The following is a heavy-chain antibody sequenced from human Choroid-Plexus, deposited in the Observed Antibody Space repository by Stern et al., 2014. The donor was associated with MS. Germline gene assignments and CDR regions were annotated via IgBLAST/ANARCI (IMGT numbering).Heavy chain of an antibody. D-gene: IGHD2/OR15-2a*01. CDR3: AKDRQYLTYFFDH. CDR2: VSYDGSNK. V-gene: IGHV3-30*18. J-gene: IGHJ5*02. CDR1: GFTFGSCA. Sequence: MQLVESGGGVVQPGRPLRLSCVASGFTFGSCAMHWVRQAPGKGLEWVAGVSYDGSNKYYADSVKGRLTISRDNSQNTLYMQMSSLRPEDMAVYYCAKDRQYLTYFFDHWGQGSLVTVSS.